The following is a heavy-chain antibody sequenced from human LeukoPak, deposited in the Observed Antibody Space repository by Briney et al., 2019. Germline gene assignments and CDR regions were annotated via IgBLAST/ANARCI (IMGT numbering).Heavy chain of an antibody. V-gene: IGHV1-8*01. J-gene: IGHJ3*02. CDR2: MNPNSGNT. D-gene: IGHD3-9*01. CDR3: ARGRPVDWFDAFDI. CDR1: GYTFTSYD. Sequence: GASVKVSCKASGYTFTSYDINWVRQAPGQGLEWMGWMNPNSGNTGYAQKFQGRVTMTRNTSISTAYMELSSLRSEDTAVYYCARGRPVDWFDAFDIWGQGTMVTVSS.